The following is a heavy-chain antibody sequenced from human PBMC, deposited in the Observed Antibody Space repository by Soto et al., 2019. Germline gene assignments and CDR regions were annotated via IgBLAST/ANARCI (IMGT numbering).Heavy chain of an antibody. CDR1: GFTFSSYG. Sequence: GGSLRLSCAASGFTFSSYGMHWVRQAPGKGLEWVAVIWYDGSNKYYADSVKGRFTISRDNSKNTLYLQMNSLRAEDTAVYYCARLADTMVRGPIDYWGQGTLVTVSS. CDR2: IWYDGSNK. V-gene: IGHV3-33*01. J-gene: IGHJ4*02. D-gene: IGHD3-10*01. CDR3: ARLADTMVRGPIDY.